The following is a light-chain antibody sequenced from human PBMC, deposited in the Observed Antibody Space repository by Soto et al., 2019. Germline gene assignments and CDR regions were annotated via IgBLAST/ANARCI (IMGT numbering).Light chain of an antibody. J-gene: IGLJ2*01. CDR3: SSYAGSNTWV. Sequence: QSALTQSPSASGSPGQSVTISCTGTSSDVGNYKYVSWYQQHPGKAPKLMIYEVSKRPSGVPDRFSGSKSGNTASLTVSGLQVEDEADYYCSSYAGSNTWVFGGGTKLTVL. CDR1: SSDVGNYKY. CDR2: EVS. V-gene: IGLV2-8*01.